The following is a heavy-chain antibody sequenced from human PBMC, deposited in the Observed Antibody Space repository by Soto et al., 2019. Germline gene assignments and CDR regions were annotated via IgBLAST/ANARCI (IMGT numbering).Heavy chain of an antibody. CDR2: ISYDGSNK. CDR1: GFTFRSYG. J-gene: IGHJ4*02. CDR3: AIDSRVGVRSGPVDF. D-gene: IGHD6-13*01. V-gene: IGHV3-30*03. Sequence: GSLRHSCAASGFTFRSYGKHWVRQAPGKGLEWVAVISYDGSNKYYADSVKGRFTISRDNSKNTLYLQMNSLRAEDTAVYYCAIDSRVGVRSGPVDFRGQRSLVTGSS.